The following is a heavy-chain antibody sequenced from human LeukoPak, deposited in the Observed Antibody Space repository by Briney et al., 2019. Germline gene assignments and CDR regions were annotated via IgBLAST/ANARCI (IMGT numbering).Heavy chain of an antibody. CDR1: GFTFSSYA. Sequence: GRSLRLSCAASGFTFSSYAMHWVRQAPGKGLEWVAVISYDGSNKYYADSAKGRFTISRDNSKNTLYLQMNSLRAEDTAVYYCAKDYFDYWGQGTLVTVSS. CDR3: AKDYFDY. J-gene: IGHJ4*02. V-gene: IGHV3-30-3*02. CDR2: ISYDGSNK.